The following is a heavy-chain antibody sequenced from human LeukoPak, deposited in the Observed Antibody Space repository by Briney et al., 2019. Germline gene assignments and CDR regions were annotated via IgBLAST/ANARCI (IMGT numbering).Heavy chain of an antibody. Sequence: GESLKISGKGSGYSFTNYWIAWVRQMPGKGLEWMGIIYAGDSDTNYSPSFQGQVTISADKSISTAYLQWSSLKASDTAMYYCARHGQDKIMNWFDPWGQGTLVTVSS. CDR1: GYSFTNYW. CDR3: ARHGQDKIMNWFDP. V-gene: IGHV5-51*01. J-gene: IGHJ5*02. CDR2: IYAGDSDT.